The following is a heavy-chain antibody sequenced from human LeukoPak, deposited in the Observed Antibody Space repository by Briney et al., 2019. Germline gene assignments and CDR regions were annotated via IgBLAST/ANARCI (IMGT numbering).Heavy chain of an antibody. CDR2: ISESGGST. Sequence: GGSLRLSCAASGFTFSNYAMTWVRQAPGKGLEWVSGISESGGSTYYADSVKGRFTISRDISKNTLSLQMNSLRAEDTAVYYCGHSYAAGAFDYWGQGSLVTVPS. J-gene: IGHJ4*02. CDR3: GHSYAAGAFDY. CDR1: GFTFSNYA. D-gene: IGHD5-18*01. V-gene: IGHV3-23*01.